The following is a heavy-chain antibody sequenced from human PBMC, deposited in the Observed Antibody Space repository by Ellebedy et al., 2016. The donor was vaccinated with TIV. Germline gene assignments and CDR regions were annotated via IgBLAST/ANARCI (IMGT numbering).Heavy chain of an antibody. CDR3: TKGGWLDD. CDR2: IRGSETTT. CDR1: GFSLSSYT. J-gene: IGHJ4*02. Sequence: GGSLRLSXTASGFSLSSYTMNWVRQAPGKGLEWVSVIRGSETTTHYADSLKGRFTVSRDNWGNILYLPMNSLRVEDTAIYYCTKGGWLDDWGPGTLVTVSS. V-gene: IGHV3-23*01. D-gene: IGHD5-12*01.